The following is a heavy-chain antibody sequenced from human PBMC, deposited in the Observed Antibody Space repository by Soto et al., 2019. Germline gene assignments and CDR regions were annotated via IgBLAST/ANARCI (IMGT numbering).Heavy chain of an antibody. J-gene: IGHJ4*02. CDR2: VSGRAGDT. CDR3: AKDPNYNFWSGFSAVYFDY. CDR1: GFSFSSFA. D-gene: IGHD3-3*01. Sequence: EVHMLQSGGGLVQPGGSLRLSCVASGFSFSSFALSWVRQSPGKGLEWIAAVSGRAGDTYYANSVKGRFTISRDNSQNTLFLQMNSLRAEDSAIYYCAKDPNYNFWSGFSAVYFDYWGQGTLVTVSS. V-gene: IGHV3-23*01.